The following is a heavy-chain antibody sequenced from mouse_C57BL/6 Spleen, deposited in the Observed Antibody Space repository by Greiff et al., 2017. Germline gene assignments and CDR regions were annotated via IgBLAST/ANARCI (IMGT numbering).Heavy chain of an antibody. Sequence: VQLQQSGPELVKPGASVKISCKASGYTFTDYYMNWVKQSHGKSLEWIGDINPNNGGTSYNQKFKGKATLTVDKSSSTAYMELRSLTSEDSAVYYCARSLYKFITTVVPGDLAYWGQGTLVTVSA. CDR3: ARSLYKFITTVVPGDLAY. D-gene: IGHD1-1*01. CDR2: INPNNGGT. V-gene: IGHV1-26*01. CDR1: GYTFTDYY. J-gene: IGHJ3*01.